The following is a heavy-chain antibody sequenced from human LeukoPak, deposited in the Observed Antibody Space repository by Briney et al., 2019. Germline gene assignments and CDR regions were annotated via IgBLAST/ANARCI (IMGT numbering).Heavy chain of an antibody. V-gene: IGHV3-23*01. CDR2: IGGSGVGT. CDR1: GFTFCNYA. CDR3: AMETSTGWFY. Sequence: GGSLRLSSAPSGFTFCNYAITWVRQAPGTGVEWVSTIGGSGVGTYYADSVKGRFTISRGNSKNTLYLQVNSLRADDTAVYYCAMETSTGWFYWGQGTLVTVSS. D-gene: IGHD6-19*01. J-gene: IGHJ4*02.